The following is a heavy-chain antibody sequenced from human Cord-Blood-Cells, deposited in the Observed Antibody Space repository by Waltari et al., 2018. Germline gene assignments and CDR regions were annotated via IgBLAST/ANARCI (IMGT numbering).Heavy chain of an antibody. CDR3: AKDASEIGSSCWYYFDY. D-gene: IGHD6-19*01. V-gene: IGHV3-23*01. J-gene: IGHJ4*02. CDR1: GFTFSSYA. Sequence: VHGGGSLRLPCAASGFTFSSYALRWVRQAPGKGLEWVSAISGDGGSTSYADSVKGRFTISRDNPKNTLYLQMHSLRAEDTAVYYCAKDASEIGSSCWYYFDYWGQGTLVTVSS. CDR2: ISGDGGST.